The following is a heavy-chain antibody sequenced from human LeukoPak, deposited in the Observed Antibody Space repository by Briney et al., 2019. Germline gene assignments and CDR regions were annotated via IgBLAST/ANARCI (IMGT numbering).Heavy chain of an antibody. CDR2: ISSSGSTI. CDR1: GFTFSDYY. V-gene: IGHV3-11*01. D-gene: IGHD3-10*01. Sequence: GGSLRLSCAASGFTFSDYYMSWIRQAPGKGLEWVSYISSSGSTIYYADSVKGRFTISRDNSKNTLYLQMNSLRAEDTAVYYCARFATTMLYYYGMDVWGQGTTVTVSS. J-gene: IGHJ6*02. CDR3: ARFATTMLYYYGMDV.